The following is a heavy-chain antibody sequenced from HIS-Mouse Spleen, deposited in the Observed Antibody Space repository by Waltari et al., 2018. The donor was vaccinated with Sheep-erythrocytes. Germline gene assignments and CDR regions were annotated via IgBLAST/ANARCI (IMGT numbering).Heavy chain of an antibody. CDR1: GYSFTSYW. D-gene: IGHD3-3*01. J-gene: IGHJ3*02. CDR2: IYPGDSDT. V-gene: IGHV5-51*03. Sequence: EVQLVQSGAEVKKPWESLKISCKGSGYSFTSYWIGWVRQMPGKGLEWMGIIYPGDSDTRYSPSFQGQVTISADKSISTAYLQWSSLKASDTAMYYCARRTYYDFWSGYYTDAFDIWGQGTMVTVSS. CDR3: ARRTYYDFWSGYYTDAFDI.